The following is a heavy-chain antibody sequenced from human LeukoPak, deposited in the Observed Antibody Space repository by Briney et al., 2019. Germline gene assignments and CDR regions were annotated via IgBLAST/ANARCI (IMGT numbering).Heavy chain of an antibody. V-gene: IGHV3-49*04. J-gene: IGHJ4*02. CDR3: TSVGAGAFDY. CDR2: IRSKAYGGTT. CDR1: GFTCGDYA. D-gene: IGHD1-26*01. Sequence: GGSLRLSCTGSGFTCGDYAMSWVRQAPGKGLEGVGFIRSKAYGGTTEYDASVKGRFTISRDDSKSIAYLQMNSLKTEATAVYSCTSVGAGAFDYWGQGTLVTVSS.